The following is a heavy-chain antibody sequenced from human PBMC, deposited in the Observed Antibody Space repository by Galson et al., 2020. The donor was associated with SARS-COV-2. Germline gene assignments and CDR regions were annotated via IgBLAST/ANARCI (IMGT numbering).Heavy chain of an antibody. J-gene: IGHJ4*02. CDR3: AVDSSGWYTYFDY. D-gene: IGHD6-19*01. V-gene: IGHV3-30*04. CDR2: ISYDGSNK. Sequence: GFTFSSYAMHWVRQAPGKGLEWVAVISYDGSNKYYADSVKGRFTISRDNSKNTLYLQMNSLRAEDTAVYYCAVDSSGWYTYFDYWGQGTLVTVSS. CDR1: GFTFSSYA.